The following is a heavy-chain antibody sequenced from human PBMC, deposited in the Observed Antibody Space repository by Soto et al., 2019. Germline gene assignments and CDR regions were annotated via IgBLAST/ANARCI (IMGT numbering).Heavy chain of an antibody. CDR2: ISDDGSTA. CDR3: ARGPRVSSTGTGAH. J-gene: IGHJ4*02. D-gene: IGHD1-1*01. V-gene: IGHV3-74*01. Sequence: PGGSLRLSWSVSGLTLRACWMHWVRQVPGKGLTWVSRISDDGSTATYADSVKGRFVISRDNAKNSLYLEMNTLRADDSGLYYCARGPRVSSTGTGAHWGRGTLVTVSS. CDR1: GLTLRACW.